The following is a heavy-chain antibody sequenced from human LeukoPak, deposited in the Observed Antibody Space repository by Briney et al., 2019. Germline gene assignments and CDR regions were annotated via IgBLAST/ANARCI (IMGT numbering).Heavy chain of an antibody. J-gene: IGHJ4*02. V-gene: IGHV3-53*01. Sequence: PGGSLRLSCVASGIDISYHYVGWVRQAPGKGLEWVSVIHTGGTTHYADSVKGRFTVSKDTSNNTVFLQMNSLRVEDTAVYFCVRVWFGYFFQWGQGALVTVSS. D-gene: IGHD3-10*01. CDR2: IHTGGTT. CDR3: VRVWFGYFFQ. CDR1: GIDISYHY.